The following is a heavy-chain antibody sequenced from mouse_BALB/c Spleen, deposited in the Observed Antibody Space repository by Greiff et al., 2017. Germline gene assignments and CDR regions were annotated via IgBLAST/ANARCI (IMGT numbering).Heavy chain of an antibody. J-gene: IGHJ4*01. CDR2: ISNLAYSI. V-gene: IGHV5-15*02. CDR3: ARFYRRDAMDY. Sequence: EVMLVESGGGLVQPGGSRKLSCAASGFTFSDYGMAWVRQAPGKGPEWVAFISNLAYSIYYADTVTGRFTISRENAKNPLYLEMSSLRSEDTAMYYCARFYRRDAMDYWGQGTSVTVSS. D-gene: IGHD2-12*01. CDR1: GFTFSDYG.